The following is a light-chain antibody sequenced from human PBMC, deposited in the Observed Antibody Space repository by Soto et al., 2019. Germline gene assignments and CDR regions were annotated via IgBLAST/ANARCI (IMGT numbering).Light chain of an antibody. CDR2: KVS. CDR3: MQGTHRPVT. CDR1: QSLLYSNGNTY. V-gene: IGKV2-30*01. J-gene: IGKJ2*01. Sequence: DVVMTQSPLSLSVTLGQPASISCSSSQSLLYSNGNTYLNWFQQRPGQPPRRLIYKVSNRDSGVPDRFSDSGSGTDFTLKISRVEAEDVGLYYCMQGTHRPVTFGQGTKLEIK.